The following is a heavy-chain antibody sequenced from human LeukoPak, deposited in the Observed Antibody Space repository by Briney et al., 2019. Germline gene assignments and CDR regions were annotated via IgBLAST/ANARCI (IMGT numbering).Heavy chain of an antibody. D-gene: IGHD1-26*01. V-gene: IGHV1-2*02. CDR1: GYTFTGYY. CDR2: INPNSGGT. Sequence: SVKVSCKASGYTFTGYYIHWVRQAPGQGLEWMGWINPNSGGTNYAQKFQGRVTMTRDTSISTAYMDLSRLRSDDTAVYYCARGSIVGATFDYFDYWGQGTLVTVSS. J-gene: IGHJ4*02. CDR3: ARGSIVGATFDYFDY.